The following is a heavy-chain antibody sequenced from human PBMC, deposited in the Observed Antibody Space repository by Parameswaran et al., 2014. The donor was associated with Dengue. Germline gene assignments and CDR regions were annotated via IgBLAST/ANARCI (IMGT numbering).Heavy chain of an antibody. CDR3: AKDIYPRLYDSSGYYCDY. D-gene: IGHD3-22*01. J-gene: IGHJ4*02. CDR2: ISWNSGSI. V-gene: IGHV3-9*01. Sequence: VRQAPGKGLEWVSGISWNSGSIGYADSVKGRFTISRDNAKNSLYLQMNSLRAEDTALYYCAKDIYPRLYDSSGYYCDYWGQGTLVTVSS.